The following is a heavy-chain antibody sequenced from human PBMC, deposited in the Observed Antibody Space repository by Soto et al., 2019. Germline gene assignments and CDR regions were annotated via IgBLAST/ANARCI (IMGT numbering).Heavy chain of an antibody. CDR1: GYTFTSYA. J-gene: IGHJ5*02. CDR3: ARGWNSSWTFDWFDP. D-gene: IGHD6-13*01. CDR2: INAGNGNT. V-gene: IGHV1-3*01. Sequence: ASVKVSCKASGYTFTSYAMHWVRQAPGQRLEWMGWINAGNGNTKYSQKFQGRVTITRDTSASTAYMELSSLRSEDTAVYYCARGWNSSWTFDWFDPWGQRTLVTVSS.